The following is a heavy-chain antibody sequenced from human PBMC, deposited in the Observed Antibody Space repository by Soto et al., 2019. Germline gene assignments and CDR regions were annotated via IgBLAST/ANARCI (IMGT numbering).Heavy chain of an antibody. CDR1: CGSIISGGYY. CDR3: AREKAARFGWFDP. Sequence: SETLSLTCTFSCGSIISGGYYWSWIRQHPGKGLEWIGYIYYSGSTYYNPSLKSRVTISVDTSKNQFSLKLSSVTAADTAVYYCAREKAARFGWFDPWGQGTLVTVSS. D-gene: IGHD6-6*01. V-gene: IGHV4-31*03. J-gene: IGHJ5*02. CDR2: IYYSGST.